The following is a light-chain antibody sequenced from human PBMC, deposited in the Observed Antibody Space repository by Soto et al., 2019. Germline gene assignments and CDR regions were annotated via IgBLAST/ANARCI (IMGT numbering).Light chain of an antibody. Sequence: EFVLTQSPGTLSLSPGERATLSCTPSQSLTNSFIAWYQQRPGQAPRLLIYDTSSRASRIPDRFSGSGSGTDFTLTISRLETEDFAVFYCQQYGTSEIIFGQGTRLEIK. CDR2: DTS. CDR3: QQYGTSEII. V-gene: IGKV3-20*01. J-gene: IGKJ5*01. CDR1: QSLTNSF.